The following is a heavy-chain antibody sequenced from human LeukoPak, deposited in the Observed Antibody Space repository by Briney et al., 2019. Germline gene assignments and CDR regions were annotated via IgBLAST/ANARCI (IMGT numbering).Heavy chain of an antibody. CDR1: GFTFSSYS. CDR2: ISSSSSYI. CDR3: ARARPYSGSPLGDFDY. V-gene: IGHV3-21*01. Sequence: GGSLRLSCAASGFTFSSYSMIWVRQAPGKGLEWVSSISSSSSYIYYADSVKGRFTISRDNAKNSLYLQMNSLRAEDTAVYYCARARPYSGSPLGDFDYWGQGTLVTVSS. D-gene: IGHD1-26*01. J-gene: IGHJ4*02.